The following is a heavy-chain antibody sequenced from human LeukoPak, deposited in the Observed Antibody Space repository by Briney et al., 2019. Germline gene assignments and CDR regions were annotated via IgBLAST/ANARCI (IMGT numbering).Heavy chain of an antibody. D-gene: IGHD2-2*01. CDR2: ISTSGSTI. CDR1: GFTFSDYY. CDR3: ARDWYHAIDY. V-gene: IGHV3-11*04. Sequence: GGSLRLSCAASGFTFSDYYMSWIRQAPGKGLEWVSYISTSGSTINYADSVKGRFTISRDNAKNTLYLQMNSLRAEDTAVYYCARDWYHAIDYWGQGTLVTVSS. J-gene: IGHJ4*02.